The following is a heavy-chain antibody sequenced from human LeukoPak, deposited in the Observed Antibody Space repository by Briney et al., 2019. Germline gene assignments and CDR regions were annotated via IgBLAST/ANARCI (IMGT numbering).Heavy chain of an antibody. CDR2: VNTDGSST. J-gene: IGHJ6*02. Sequence: PGGSLRLSCAASGFTFRSYWMHWVRQAPGKGLVWVSRVNTDGSSTSYADSVKGRFTISRDNAKNTLYLQMNSLRAEDTAVYYCARVKDTSYGMDDWGQGTTLTVSS. V-gene: IGHV3-74*01. D-gene: IGHD2-15*01. CDR3: ARVKDTSYGMDD. CDR1: GFTFRSYW.